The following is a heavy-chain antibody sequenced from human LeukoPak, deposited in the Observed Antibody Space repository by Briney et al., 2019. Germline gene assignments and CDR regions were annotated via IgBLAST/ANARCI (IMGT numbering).Heavy chain of an antibody. V-gene: IGHV3-48*01. D-gene: IGHD6-13*01. J-gene: IGHJ4*02. CDR3: ARARSSSWYGEGFDY. Sequence: PGGSLRLSCAASGFTFSSYSMNWVRQAPGKGLEWVSYISSSSSIIYYADSVKGRFTISRDNAKNSLYLQMNSLRAEDTAVYYCARARSSSWYGEGFDYWGQGTLVTVSS. CDR1: GFTFSSYS. CDR2: ISSSSSII.